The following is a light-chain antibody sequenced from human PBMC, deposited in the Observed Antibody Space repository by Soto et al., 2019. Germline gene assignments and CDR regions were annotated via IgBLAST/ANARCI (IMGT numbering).Light chain of an antibody. CDR2: AAS. CDR3: QQVNSYPVT. Sequence: GDSVTVTYRTTQGVSSFLAWYQQKPGKAPKLLIYAASTLQSGVSSRFSGSGSGTEFTLTISSLQPEDFATYYCQQVNSYPVTFGQGTKLEIK. J-gene: IGKJ2*01. V-gene: IGKV1-9*01. CDR1: QGVSSF.